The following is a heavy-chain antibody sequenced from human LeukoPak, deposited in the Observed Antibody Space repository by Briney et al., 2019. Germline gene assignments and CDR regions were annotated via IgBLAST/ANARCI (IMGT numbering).Heavy chain of an antibody. CDR2: ISRTGNSI. V-gene: IGHV3-48*03. D-gene: IGHD6-13*01. CDR1: GFTLSSYE. CDR3: ARGPYSSNWYVDY. Sequence: GGSLRLSCAASGFTLSSYEMNWVRLAPGKGLEWISYISRTGNSIYYADSVKGRFTISRDSAKNSLYLQMNSLRAEDTAVYYCARGPYSSNWYVDYWGQGTLVTAAS. J-gene: IGHJ4*02.